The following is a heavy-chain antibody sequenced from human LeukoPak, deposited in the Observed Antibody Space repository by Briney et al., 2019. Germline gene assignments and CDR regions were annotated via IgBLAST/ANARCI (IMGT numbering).Heavy chain of an antibody. D-gene: IGHD5-12*01. J-gene: IGHJ4*02. Sequence: GGSLRLSCAASGFTFSSYWMSWVRQAPGKGLERVADIKQDGSEKYYVDSAKGRFTISRDNAKNSLYLQMNSLRAEDTAVYYCARDYVVATIKTPFDYWGQGTLVTVSS. V-gene: IGHV3-7*01. CDR1: GFTFSSYW. CDR2: IKQDGSEK. CDR3: ARDYVVATIKTPFDY.